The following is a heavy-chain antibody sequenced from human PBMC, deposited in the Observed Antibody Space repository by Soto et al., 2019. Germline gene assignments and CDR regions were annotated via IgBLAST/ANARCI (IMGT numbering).Heavy chain of an antibody. CDR3: ARAQSIRGVIIVPYYFDY. Sequence: SETLCLTCAVYGGSFSGYYWSWISQPPGRGLEWIGEINHSGSTNYNPSLKSRVTISVDTSKNQFSLKLSSVTAADTAVYYCARAQSIRGVIIVPYYFDYWGQGTLVTVSS. CDR1: GGSFSGYY. J-gene: IGHJ4*02. D-gene: IGHD3-10*01. CDR2: INHSGST. V-gene: IGHV4-34*01.